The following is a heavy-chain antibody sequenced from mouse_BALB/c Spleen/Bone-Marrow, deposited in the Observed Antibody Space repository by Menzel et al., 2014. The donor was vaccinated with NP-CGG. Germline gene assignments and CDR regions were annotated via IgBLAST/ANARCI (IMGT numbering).Heavy chain of an antibody. V-gene: IGHV5-9-3*01. D-gene: IGHD1-1*01. CDR2: ISSGGGYI. J-gene: IGHJ2*01. Sequence: EVKLVESGGGLVKPGGSLKLSCAVSGFTFSSYAMSWVRQTPEKRLEWVAAISSGGGYIYYPDNVKGRFNISRDNAKNTLYLQMSSLRSEDTAMYYCARYYGSSYDYWGQGTTLTVSS. CDR3: ARYYGSSYDY. CDR1: GFTFSSYA.